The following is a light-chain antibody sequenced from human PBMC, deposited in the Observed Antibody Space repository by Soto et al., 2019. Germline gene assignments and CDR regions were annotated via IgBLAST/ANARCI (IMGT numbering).Light chain of an antibody. CDR2: RNN. V-gene: IGLV1-47*01. Sequence: QSVLTQPPSASGTPGQRVNISCSGSSSNIGSNYVYWYWQFPGTAPKLLIQRNNQRPSGVPDRLSGSKSGTSASLAIRGLQSEDEADYYCAAWDDSLNGYVFGTGTKVTVL. CDR3: AAWDDSLNGYV. J-gene: IGLJ1*01. CDR1: SSNIGSNY.